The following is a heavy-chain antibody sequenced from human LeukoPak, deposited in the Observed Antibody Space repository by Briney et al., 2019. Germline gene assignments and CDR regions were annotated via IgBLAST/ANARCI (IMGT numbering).Heavy chain of an antibody. CDR2: ISAYNGNT. CDR1: GYTFTTYG. D-gene: IGHD3-3*01. Sequence: ASVKVSCKASGYTFTTYGITWVRQAPGQGLEWMGWISAYNGNTKYAQQFQGSVSMTTDTSTRKAYMELRSLKSDDTAVYFCARIPPAFGEERNHFDPWGQGTQVIVSS. CDR3: ARIPPAFGEERNHFDP. V-gene: IGHV1-18*01. J-gene: IGHJ5*02.